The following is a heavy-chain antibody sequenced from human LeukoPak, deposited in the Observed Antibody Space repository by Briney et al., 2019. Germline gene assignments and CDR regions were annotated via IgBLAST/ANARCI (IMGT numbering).Heavy chain of an antibody. J-gene: IGHJ4*02. CDR2: IYYSGST. Sequence: SETLSLTCTVSGGSISSYYWSWIRQPPGKGLEWIGSIYYSGSTYYNPSLKSRVTISVDTSKNQFSLKLSSVTAADTAVYYCARTRYYYNSRSYFDYWGQGTLVTVSS. V-gene: IGHV4-39*01. CDR1: GGSISSYY. CDR3: ARTRYYYNSRSYFDY. D-gene: IGHD3-10*01.